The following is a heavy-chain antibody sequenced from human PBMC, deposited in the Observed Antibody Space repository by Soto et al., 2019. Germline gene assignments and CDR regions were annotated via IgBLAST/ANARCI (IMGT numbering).Heavy chain of an antibody. Sequence: QVQLVQSGAEVKKPGASVKVSCKASGYTFTDYYIHWVRQAPGQGLEWMGWINPNSGGTNYAQNFQGWVTMTRDTSISTAYMELRRLRSGDTAVYYLASSHLRHRAAADFDYWGQGTLVTVSS. CDR1: GYTFTDYY. V-gene: IGHV1-2*04. D-gene: IGHD6-25*01. J-gene: IGHJ4*02. CDR2: INPNSGGT. CDR3: ASSHLRHRAAADFDY.